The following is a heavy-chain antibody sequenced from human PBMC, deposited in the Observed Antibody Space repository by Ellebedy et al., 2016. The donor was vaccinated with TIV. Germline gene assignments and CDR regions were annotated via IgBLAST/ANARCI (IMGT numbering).Heavy chain of an antibody. Sequence: MPSETLSLTCTVSGASVTSYYWSWIRQAPGKGLEWIGWIYYSGSSHYNPSLKSRVTISVDTYKNQFSLNLSSVSAADTAVYYCVRVVPGGASFESWGQGTLVTVSS. CDR2: IYYSGSS. CDR3: VRVVPGGASFES. D-gene: IGHD2-8*02. CDR1: GASVTSYY. V-gene: IGHV4-59*02. J-gene: IGHJ4*02.